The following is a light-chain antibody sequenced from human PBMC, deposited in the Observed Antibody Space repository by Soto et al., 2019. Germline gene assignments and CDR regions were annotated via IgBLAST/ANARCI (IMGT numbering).Light chain of an antibody. J-gene: IGKJ5*01. CDR1: PSVSSY. Sequence: EIVLTQSPGTLSLSPGESATLSCRASPSVSSYLAWYQQKPGQAPRLLIYDASNRATGIPARFSGSGSGTDFTLTISSLEPEDFAVYYCQQRSNWPITFGQGTRLEIK. CDR2: DAS. CDR3: QQRSNWPIT. V-gene: IGKV3-11*01.